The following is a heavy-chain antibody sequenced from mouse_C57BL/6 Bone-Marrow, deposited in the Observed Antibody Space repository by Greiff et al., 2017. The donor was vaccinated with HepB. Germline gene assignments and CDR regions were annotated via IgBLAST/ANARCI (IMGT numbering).Heavy chain of an antibody. CDR3: TDLLPY. CDR1: GYTFTSYW. CDR2: IDPENGDT. D-gene: IGHD1-1*01. Sequence: VQLQQPGAELVKPGASVKLSCKASGYTFTSYWMHWVKQRPEQGLEWIGWIDPENGDTEYASKFQGKATITADTSSNTAYLQLSSLTSEDTAVYYCTDLLPYWGQGTTLTVSS. J-gene: IGHJ2*01. V-gene: IGHV14-4*01.